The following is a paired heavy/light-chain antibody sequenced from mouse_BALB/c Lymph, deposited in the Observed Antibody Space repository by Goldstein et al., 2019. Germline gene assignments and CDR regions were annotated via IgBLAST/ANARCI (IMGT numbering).Heavy chain of an antibody. J-gene: IGHJ2*01. Sequence: EVQLQQSGPELVNPGASVKMSCKASGYTFTSYVMHWVKQKPGQGLEWIGYINPYNDGTKYNEKFKGKATLTSDKSSSTAYMELSSLTSEDSAVYYCARNPDYWGQGTTLTVSS. V-gene: IGHV1-14*01. CDR1: GYTFTSYV. CDR3: ARNPDY. CDR2: INPYNDGT.
Light chain of an antibody. CDR1: ENIYSY. Sequence: DIQMTQSPASLSASVGETVTITCRASENIYSYLAWYQQKQGKSPQLLVYNAKTLAEGVPSRFSGSGSGTQFSLKINSLQPEDFGSYYCQHHYGTPWTFGGGTKLEIK. V-gene: IGKV12-44*01. J-gene: IGKJ1*01. CDR3: QHHYGTPWT. CDR2: NAK.